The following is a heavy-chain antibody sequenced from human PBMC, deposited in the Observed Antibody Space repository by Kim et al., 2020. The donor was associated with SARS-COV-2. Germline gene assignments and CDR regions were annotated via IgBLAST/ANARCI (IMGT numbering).Heavy chain of an antibody. D-gene: IGHD3-10*01. CDR2: IWYDGSNK. CDR3: AGDRWGVFGELPFVWFDP. CDR1: GFTFSSYG. J-gene: IGHJ5*02. V-gene: IGHV3-33*01. Sequence: GGSLRLSCAASGFTFSSYGMHWVRQAPGKGLEWVAGIWYDGSNKYYADSVKGRFNITRDNSKNTLYLQMNSLRADDTAVYYCAGDRWGVFGELPFVWFDPWGQGTLVTVSS.